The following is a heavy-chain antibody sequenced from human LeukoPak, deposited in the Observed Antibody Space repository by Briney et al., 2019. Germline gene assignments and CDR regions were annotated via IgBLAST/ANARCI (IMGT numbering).Heavy chain of an antibody. Sequence: PGGSLRLSCEASGFTFSSYAMHWVRQAPGKGLEWVAVISYDGSNKYYADSVKGRFTISRDNSKNTLYLQMNSLRAEDTAVYYCAKGPGVTPTEYSYGYSGVVPYFDYWGQGTLVTVSS. CDR3: AKGPGVTPTEYSYGYSGVVPYFDY. V-gene: IGHV3-30-3*01. CDR2: ISYDGSNK. D-gene: IGHD5-18*01. CDR1: GFTFSSYA. J-gene: IGHJ4*02.